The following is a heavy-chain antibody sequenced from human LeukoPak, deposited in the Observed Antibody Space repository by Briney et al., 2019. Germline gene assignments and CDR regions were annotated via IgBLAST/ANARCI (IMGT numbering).Heavy chain of an antibody. CDR3: ATSPQYGGY. V-gene: IGHV4-59*08. D-gene: IGHD4-23*01. Sequence: SATLSLTCTVSGGSISSYYWSWIRQPPGKGLEWLGYIYYSGSTNYNPSLKSRVTVSVDTSKNQLSLKLRSVTAADTAVYYCATSPQYGGYWGQGTLVTVSS. CDR2: IYYSGST. J-gene: IGHJ4*02. CDR1: GGSISSYY.